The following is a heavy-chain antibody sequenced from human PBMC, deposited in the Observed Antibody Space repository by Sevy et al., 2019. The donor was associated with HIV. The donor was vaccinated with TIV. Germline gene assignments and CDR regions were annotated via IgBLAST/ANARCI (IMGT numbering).Heavy chain of an antibody. D-gene: IGHD5-12*01. CDR2: ISYDGSNK. J-gene: IGHJ4*02. CDR3: ARGPPVAPIFSIDY. Sequence: GGSLRLSCAASGFTFSSYAMHWVRQAPGKGLEWVAVISYDGSNKYYADSVKGRFTISRDNSKNTLYLQMNSLRAEDTAVYYCARGPPVAPIFSIDYRGQGTLVTVSS. CDR1: GFTFSSYA. V-gene: IGHV3-30-3*01.